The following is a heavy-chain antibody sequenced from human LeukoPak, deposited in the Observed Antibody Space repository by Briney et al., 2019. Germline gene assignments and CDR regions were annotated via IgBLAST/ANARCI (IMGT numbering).Heavy chain of an antibody. Sequence: SETLSLTCTVSGGSISSGGYYWSWIRQHPGKGLEWIGYIYYSGSTYYNPSLKSRVTISVDTSKNQFSLKLSSVTAADTAVYYCARDGAGYYDSSGYGLFDYWGQGTLVTVSS. V-gene: IGHV4-31*03. CDR3: ARDGAGYYDSSGYGLFDY. J-gene: IGHJ4*02. D-gene: IGHD3-22*01. CDR1: GGSISSGGYY. CDR2: IYYSGST.